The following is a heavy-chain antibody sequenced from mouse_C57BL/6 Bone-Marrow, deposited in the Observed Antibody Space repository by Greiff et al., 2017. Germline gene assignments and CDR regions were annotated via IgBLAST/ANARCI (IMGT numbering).Heavy chain of an antibody. D-gene: IGHD2-2*01. CDR2: IYPGDGAT. V-gene: IGHV1-82*01. CDR1: GYAFSSSW. Sequence: VQLQQSGPELVKPGASVKISCKASGYAFSSSWMNWVKQRPGKGLEWIGRIYPGDGATNYNGKFKGKATLTADKSSSTAYMQLSSLTSEDCAVYVGARGGYDAGFAYWGQGTLVTVSA. CDR3: ARGGYDAGFAY. J-gene: IGHJ3*01.